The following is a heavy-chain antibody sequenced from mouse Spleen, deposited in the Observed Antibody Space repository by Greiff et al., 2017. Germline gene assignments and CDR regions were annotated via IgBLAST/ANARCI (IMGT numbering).Heavy chain of an antibody. CDR3: ARNYYRYDGAWFAY. D-gene: IGHD2-14*01. CDR1: GFTFSDYG. V-gene: IGHV5-17*01. Sequence: EVQRVESGGGLVKPGGSLKLSCAASGFTFSDYGMHWVRQAPEKGLEWVAYISSGSSTIYYADTVKGRFTISRDNAKNTLFLQMTSLRSEDTAMYYCARNYYRYDGAWFAYWGQGTLVTVSA. CDR2: ISSGSSTI. J-gene: IGHJ3*01.